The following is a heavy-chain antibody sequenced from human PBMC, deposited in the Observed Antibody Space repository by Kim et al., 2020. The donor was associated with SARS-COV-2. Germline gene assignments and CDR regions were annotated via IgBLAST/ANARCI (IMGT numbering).Heavy chain of an antibody. CDR2: IYYSGST. J-gene: IGHJ4*02. Sequence: SETLSLTCTISGGSISSFYWTWIRQPPGKGLEWIGNIYYSGSTKYNPSLKSRVAISVDTSNNQFFLRLSSVTTADTAVYYCARGYGGNLGGGFDYWGQGTLVTVSS. V-gene: IGHV4-59*01. CDR1: GGSISSFY. CDR3: ARGYGGNLGGGFDY. D-gene: IGHD2-15*01.